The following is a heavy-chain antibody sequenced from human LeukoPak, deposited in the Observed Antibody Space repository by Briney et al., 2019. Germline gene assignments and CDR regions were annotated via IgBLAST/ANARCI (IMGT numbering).Heavy chain of an antibody. CDR2: ISWNSGRI. Sequence: GGSLRLSCAASGLTFDDYAMHWVRQAPGKGLEWVSGISWNSGRIGYADSAKGRFTISRDNAKNSLYLQMNSLRAEDTAFYYCAKDTSYDILTGSFDYWGQGTLVTVSS. CDR3: AKDTSYDILTGSFDY. CDR1: GLTFDDYA. D-gene: IGHD3-9*01. J-gene: IGHJ4*02. V-gene: IGHV3-9*01.